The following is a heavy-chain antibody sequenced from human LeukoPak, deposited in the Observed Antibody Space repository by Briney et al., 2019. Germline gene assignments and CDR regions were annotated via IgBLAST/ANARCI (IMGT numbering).Heavy chain of an antibody. Sequence: GGSLRLSCAASGFTFSSYAMHWVRQAPGKGLEWVAVISYDGSNKYYADSVKGRFTISRDNSKNTLYLQMNSLRAEDTAVYYCARVSPYCSSTSCRLTYYYYMDVWGKGTTVTVSS. D-gene: IGHD2-2*01. J-gene: IGHJ6*03. CDR3: ARVSPYCSSTSCRLTYYYYMDV. V-gene: IGHV3-30*14. CDR2: ISYDGSNK. CDR1: GFTFSSYA.